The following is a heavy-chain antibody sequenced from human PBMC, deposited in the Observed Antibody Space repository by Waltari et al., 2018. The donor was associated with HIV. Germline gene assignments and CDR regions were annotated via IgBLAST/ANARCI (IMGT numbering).Heavy chain of an antibody. D-gene: IGHD3-22*01. Sequence: QVQLQESGPGLVKPSETLSLTCAVSGYSISSGYYWGWIRQPPGKGLEWIGSIYHSGSTYYNPSLKSRVTISVDTSKNQFSLKLSSVTAADTAVYYCARVSSYYYDSSGLSPQNYFDYWGQGTLVTVSS. CDR2: IYHSGST. CDR1: GYSISSGYY. J-gene: IGHJ4*02. CDR3: ARVSSYYYDSSGLSPQNYFDY. V-gene: IGHV4-38-2*01.